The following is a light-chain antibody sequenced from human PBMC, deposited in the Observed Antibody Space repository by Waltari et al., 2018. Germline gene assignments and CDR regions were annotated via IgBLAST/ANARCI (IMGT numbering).Light chain of an antibody. J-gene: IGKJ4*01. V-gene: IGKV1-39*01. CDR3: QQSYNTPRT. CDR1: QSINTY. Sequence: DIQMTQSPSSLSASVGDRVTITCRASQSINTYLSWYQQKPGRDPKVMIYAASSLQSGVPSRFSGSGSGTDFTLTISSLQPEDFATYYCQQSYNTPRTFGGGTKVEIK. CDR2: AAS.